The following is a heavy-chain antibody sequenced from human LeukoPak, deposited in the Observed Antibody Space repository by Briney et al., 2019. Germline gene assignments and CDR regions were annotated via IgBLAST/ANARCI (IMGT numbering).Heavy chain of an antibody. CDR1: GGTFSSYA. D-gene: IGHD2-15*01. CDR3: ARDGPYCSGGSCLDY. J-gene: IGHJ4*02. V-gene: IGHV1-69*06. Sequence: TSVKVSCKASGGTFSSYAISWVRQAPGQGLEWMGGIIPIFGTANYAQKFQGRVTITADKSTSTAYMELSSLRSEDTAVYYCARDGPYCSGGSCLDYWGQGTLVTVSS. CDR2: IIPIFGTA.